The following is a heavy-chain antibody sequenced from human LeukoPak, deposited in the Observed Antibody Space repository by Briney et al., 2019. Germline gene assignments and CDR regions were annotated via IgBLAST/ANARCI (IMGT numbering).Heavy chain of an antibody. CDR3: ASEAIGETDY. Sequence: PGGSRRLSCAASGFTFSDAWMSWVRQAPGKGLEWVSYISSSGSTIYYADSVKGRFTISRDNAKNSLYLQMNSLRAEDTAVYYCASEAIGETDYWGQGTLVTVSS. V-gene: IGHV3-11*04. CDR1: GFTFSDAW. CDR2: ISSSGSTI. J-gene: IGHJ4*02.